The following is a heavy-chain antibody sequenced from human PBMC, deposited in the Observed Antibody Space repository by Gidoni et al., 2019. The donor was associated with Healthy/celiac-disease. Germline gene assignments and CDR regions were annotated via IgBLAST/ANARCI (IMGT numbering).Heavy chain of an antibody. CDR3: TRSEEDYDYIGGYYYGMDV. CDR1: GFTFSGSA. CDR2: IRSKANSYAT. Sequence: KLSCAASGFTFSGSAMHWVRQASGKGLEWVGRIRSKANSYATAYAASVKGRFTISRDDSKNTAYLQMNSLKTEDTAVYYCTRSEEDYDYIGGYYYGMDVWGQGTTVTVSS. D-gene: IGHD3-16*01. V-gene: IGHV3-73*01. J-gene: IGHJ6*02.